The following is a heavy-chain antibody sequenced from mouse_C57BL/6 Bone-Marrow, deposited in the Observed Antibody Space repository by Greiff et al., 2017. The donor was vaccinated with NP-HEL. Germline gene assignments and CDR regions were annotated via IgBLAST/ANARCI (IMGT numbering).Heavy chain of an antibody. V-gene: IGHV1-69*01. J-gene: IGHJ1*03. CDR3: ARGGWDYWYCDV. D-gene: IGHD3-3*01. Sequence: QVQLQQPGAELVMPGASVKLSCKASGYTFTSYWMHWVKQRPGQGLEWIGEIDPSDSYTNYNQKFKGKSTLTLDKSSSTAYMQLSSLTSEDSAVYYCARGGWDYWYCDVWGTGTTVTVSS. CDR1: GYTFTSYW. CDR2: IDPSDSYT.